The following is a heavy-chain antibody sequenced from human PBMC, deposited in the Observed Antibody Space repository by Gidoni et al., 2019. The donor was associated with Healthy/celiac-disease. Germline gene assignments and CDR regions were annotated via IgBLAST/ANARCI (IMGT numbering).Heavy chain of an antibody. Sequence: QVQLVQSGAEVKKPGASVKVSCKASGYTVTSYGISWVRQAPGQGLEWMGWISAYNGNTNYAQKLQGRVTMTTDTSTSTAYMELRSLRSDDTAVYYCARDGGTTGIWLYYYYYGMDVWGQGTTVTVSS. D-gene: IGHD1-1*01. CDR1: GYTVTSYG. V-gene: IGHV1-18*01. CDR3: ARDGGTTGIWLYYYYYGMDV. CDR2: ISAYNGNT. J-gene: IGHJ6*02.